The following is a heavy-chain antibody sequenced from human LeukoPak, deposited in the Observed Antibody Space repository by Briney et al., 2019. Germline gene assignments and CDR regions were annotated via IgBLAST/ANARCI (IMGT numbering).Heavy chain of an antibody. CDR2: INSDGSST. CDR1: GFTFSSYW. Sequence: GGSLRLSCAASGFTFSSYWMHWVRQAPGKGLVWVSRINSDGSSTSYADSVKGRFTISRDNSKNTLYLQMNSLRAEDTAVYYCAKDGGIAVADFDYWGQGTLVTVSS. V-gene: IGHV3-74*01. CDR3: AKDGGIAVADFDY. D-gene: IGHD6-19*01. J-gene: IGHJ4*02.